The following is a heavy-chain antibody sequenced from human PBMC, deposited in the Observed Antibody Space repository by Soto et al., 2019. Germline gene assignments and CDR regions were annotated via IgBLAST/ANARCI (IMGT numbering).Heavy chain of an antibody. Sequence: QMQLVQSGPEVKKPGTSVKVSCKASGFTFTSSAVQWVRQARGQRLEWIGWIVVGSGNTNYAQKFRERVTINRDRCTSNAYMERSSLRSEDTAVYYCAADGPYYDYGMDVWGQGTPVTVSS. V-gene: IGHV1-58*01. J-gene: IGHJ6*02. CDR2: IVVGSGNT. CDR3: AADGPYYDYGMDV. CDR1: GFTFTSSA.